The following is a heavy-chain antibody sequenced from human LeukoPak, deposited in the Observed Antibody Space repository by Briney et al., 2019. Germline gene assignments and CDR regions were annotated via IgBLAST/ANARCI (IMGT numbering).Heavy chain of an antibody. CDR3: ARARSYGSGYYFDY. J-gene: IGHJ4*02. D-gene: IGHD5-18*01. CDR1: GFTVSSNY. CDR2: IYSGGST. Sequence: GGSLRLSCAASGFTVSSNYMSWVRQAPGKGLEWVSVIYSGGSTYYADSVKGRFTISRDNSKNTLYLQVNSLRAEDTAVYYCARARSYGSGYYFDYWGQGALVTVSS. V-gene: IGHV3-53*01.